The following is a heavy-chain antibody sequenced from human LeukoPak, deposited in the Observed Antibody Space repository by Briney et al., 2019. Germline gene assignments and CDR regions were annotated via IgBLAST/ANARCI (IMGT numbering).Heavy chain of an antibody. Sequence: PGRSLRLSCAASGFTFNTYAIHWARQAPGKGLEWVAFVSWNADTTYYADSVKGRFTISRDDSKNTVYLQMNSLKAEDTALYYCARDLSTKYSSDYRGQGTLVTVSS. CDR1: GFTFNTYA. D-gene: IGHD2/OR15-2a*01. J-gene: IGHJ4*02. CDR2: VSWNADTT. CDR3: ARDLSTKYSSDY. V-gene: IGHV3-30-3*01.